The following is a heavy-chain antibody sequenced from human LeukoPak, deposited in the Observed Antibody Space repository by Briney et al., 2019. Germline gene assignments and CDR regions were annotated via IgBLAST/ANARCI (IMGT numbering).Heavy chain of an antibody. Sequence: TLSLTCTVSGGSISSGGYYWSWIRQHPGKGLEWIWYIYYSGITYYNPSLKSRVTISLDTSKNQFSLNLSSVTAADPAVYYSARSIRLQWRRTLGYWGPGTLVTVSP. CDR2: IYYSGIT. CDR3: ARSIRLQWRRTLGY. J-gene: IGHJ4*02. D-gene: IGHD6-19*01. CDR1: GGSISSGGYY. V-gene: IGHV4-31*03.